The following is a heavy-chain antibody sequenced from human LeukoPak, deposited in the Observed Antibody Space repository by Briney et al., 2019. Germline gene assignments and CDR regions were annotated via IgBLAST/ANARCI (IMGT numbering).Heavy chain of an antibody. D-gene: IGHD3-16*01. J-gene: IGHJ4*02. CDR2: INPDGSGK. V-gene: IGHV3-7*01. CDR1: GFTISTYW. CDR3: ASWGAGGNS. Sequence: GGSLRLSCEASGFTISTYWMNWVRQVPGKGLDWVANINPDGSGKMYVDSVKGRFTIARDNADNSLSLQMNSLRAEDTAVYYCASWGAGGNSWGQGTLVTVSS.